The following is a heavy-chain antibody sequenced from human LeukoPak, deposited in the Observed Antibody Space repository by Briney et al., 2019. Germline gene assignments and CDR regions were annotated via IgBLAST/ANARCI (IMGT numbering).Heavy chain of an antibody. CDR3: AKYSSSWYGYFDY. CDR1: GFTFSSYA. D-gene: IGHD6-13*01. V-gene: IGHV3-23*01. J-gene: IGHJ4*02. Sequence: GGSLRLSCAATGFTFSSYAMSWVRQAPGKGLEWVSAISGSGGSTYYADSVKGRFTISRDNSKNTLYLQMNSLRAEDTAVYYCAKYSSSWYGYFDYWGQGTLVTVSS. CDR2: ISGSGGST.